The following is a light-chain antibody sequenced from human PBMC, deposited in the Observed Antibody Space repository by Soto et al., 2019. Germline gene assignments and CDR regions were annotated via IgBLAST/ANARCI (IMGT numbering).Light chain of an antibody. CDR1: KLGDKY. CDR2: QDS. V-gene: IGLV3-1*01. J-gene: IGLJ2*01. CDR3: QAWDSSPVV. Sequence: SYELTQPPSVSVSPGQTASITCSGDKLGDKYACWYQQKPGQSPVLVIYQDSKRPSGIPERFSGSNSGNTATLTISGTQAMDEADYYCQAWDSSPVVFGGGPKLTV.